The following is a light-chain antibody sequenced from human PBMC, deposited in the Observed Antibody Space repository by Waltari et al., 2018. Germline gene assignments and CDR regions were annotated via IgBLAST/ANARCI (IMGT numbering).Light chain of an antibody. V-gene: IGKV3-15*01. Sequence: EIVMTQSPVTLSVSPGEGATLSCRASQSISSDLAWYQHKPGQAPRLLISGASTRATGVPVRFSGSGSGTEFTLTISGLQSEDFAVYYCQQYSNWPPRYTFGQGTRLEIK. CDR3: QQYSNWPPRYT. CDR2: GAS. CDR1: QSISSD. J-gene: IGKJ2*01.